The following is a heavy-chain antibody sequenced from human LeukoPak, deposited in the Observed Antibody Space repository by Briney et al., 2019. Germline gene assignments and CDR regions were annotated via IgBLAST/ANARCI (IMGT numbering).Heavy chain of an antibody. CDR2: ISAYNGNT. CDR3: ARAVSCSGGSCFSDY. D-gene: IGHD2-15*01. J-gene: IGHJ4*02. V-gene: IGHV1-18*01. CDR1: GYTFTSYG. Sequence: ASVKVSCKASGYTFTSYGISWVRQAPGQGIEWMGWISAYNGNTNYAQKLQGRVTMTTDTSTSTAYMELRSLRSDDTAVYYCARAVSCSGGSCFSDYWGQGTLVTVSS.